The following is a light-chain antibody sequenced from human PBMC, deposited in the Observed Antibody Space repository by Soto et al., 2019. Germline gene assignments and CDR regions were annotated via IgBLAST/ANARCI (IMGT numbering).Light chain of an antibody. V-gene: IGLV1-44*01. CDR3: AAWDVSLSGYV. Sequence: QAVLTQPPSASGTPGQRVTISCSGTTSNIGNHSVNWYQQLPGTAPKLLIYTNNRRPSGVPDRFSGSKSGTSASLAISGRQSEDEADYYCAAWDVSLSGYVFGTGTNLTVL. J-gene: IGLJ1*01. CDR2: TNN. CDR1: TSNIGNHS.